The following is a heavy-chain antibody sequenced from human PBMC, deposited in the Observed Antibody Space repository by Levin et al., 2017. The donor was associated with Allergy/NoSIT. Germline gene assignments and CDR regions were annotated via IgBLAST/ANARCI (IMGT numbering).Heavy chain of an antibody. CDR3: ARDSGAFSIDY. V-gene: IGHV3-74*01. D-gene: IGHD1-26*01. CDR2: IRTDGTTT. CDR1: GFTFSGYL. Sequence: GESLKISCAASGFTFSGYLMHWVRQAPGEGLVWVSRIRTDGTTTHYADSVKGRFTISRDNAKNTLYLQMNSLRAEDTAVYFCARDSGAFSIDYWGQGTLATVSS. J-gene: IGHJ4*02.